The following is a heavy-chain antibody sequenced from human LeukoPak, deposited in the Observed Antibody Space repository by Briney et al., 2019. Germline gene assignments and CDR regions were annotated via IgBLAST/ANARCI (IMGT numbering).Heavy chain of an antibody. CDR1: GYTCTGYY. CDR3: AREIFVDTAMVIFDY. J-gene: IGHJ4*02. CDR2: INPNSGGT. D-gene: IGHD5-18*01. Sequence: ASVKVSCKASGYTCTGYYMHWVRQAPGQGLEWMGWINPNSGGTNYAQKFQGRVTMTRDTSISTAYMELSRLRSDDTAVYYCAREIFVDTAMVIFDYWGQGTLVTVSS. V-gene: IGHV1-2*02.